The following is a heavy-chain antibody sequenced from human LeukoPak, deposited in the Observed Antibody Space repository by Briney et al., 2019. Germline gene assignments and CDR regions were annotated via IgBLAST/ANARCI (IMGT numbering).Heavy chain of an antibody. J-gene: IGHJ6*03. CDR2: INPSGGST. CDR1: GYTFTSYY. V-gene: IGHV1-46*01. Sequence: GASVKVSCKASGYTFTSYYMHWVRQAPGQGLEWMGLINPSGGSTSYAQKFQGRVTMTRDMSTSTVYMELSSLRSEDTAVYYCARGATGAERYYYYYMDVWGKGTTVTVSS. CDR3: ARGATGAERYYYYYMDV. D-gene: IGHD7-27*01.